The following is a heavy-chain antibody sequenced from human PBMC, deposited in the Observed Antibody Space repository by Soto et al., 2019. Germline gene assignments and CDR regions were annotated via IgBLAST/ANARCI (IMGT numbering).Heavy chain of an antibody. CDR1: GGSISSSSYY. D-gene: IGHD1-26*01. CDR2: IYYSGST. V-gene: IGHV4-39*01. Sequence: PSETLSLTCPVSGGSISSSSYYWGWIRQPPGKGLEWIGSIYYSGSTYHNPPLKSRVTISKDTSKNQFSLKLSSVTAADTAVFYCAVGSSGFYYIYWGQGIQVTVSS. J-gene: IGHJ4*02. CDR3: AVGSSGFYYIY.